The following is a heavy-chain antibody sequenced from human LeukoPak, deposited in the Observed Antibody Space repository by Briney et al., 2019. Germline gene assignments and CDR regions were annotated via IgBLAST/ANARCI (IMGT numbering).Heavy chain of an antibody. CDR2: ISSSSSSYI. D-gene: IGHD1-26*01. Sequence: GGSLRLSCAASGFTFSSYSMNWVRQAPGKGLEWVSSISSSSSSYIYYADSVKGRFTISRDNAKNSLYLQMNSLRAEDTAVYYCASEPLPYWYFDLWGRGTLVTVSS. CDR1: GFTFSSYS. V-gene: IGHV3-21*01. CDR3: ASEPLPYWYFDL. J-gene: IGHJ2*01.